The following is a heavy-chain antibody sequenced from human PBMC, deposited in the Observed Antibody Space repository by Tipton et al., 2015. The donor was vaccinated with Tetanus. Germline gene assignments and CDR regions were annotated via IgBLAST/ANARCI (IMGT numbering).Heavy chain of an antibody. CDR2: FYPGGSDT. Sequence: QLVQSGAEVKKAGESLKISCKGFGYTFISYWIGWVRQTPGKGLEWMGIFYPGGSDTRYSPSFQGQVTISADKSITTAYLQWSSLRASDTAMYYCARRGGGDLDHWGQGTLVTVSS. J-gene: IGHJ4*02. CDR1: GYTFISYW. CDR3: ARRGGGDLDH. D-gene: IGHD2-21*02. V-gene: IGHV5-51*01.